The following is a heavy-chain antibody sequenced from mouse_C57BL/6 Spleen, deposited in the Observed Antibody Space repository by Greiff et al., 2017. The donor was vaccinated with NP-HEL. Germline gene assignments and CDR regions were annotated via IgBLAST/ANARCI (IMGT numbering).Heavy chain of an antibody. Sequence: QVQLQQPGTELVKPGASVKLSCKASGYTFTSYWMHWVKQRPGQGLEWIGNINPSNGGTNYNEKFKSKATLTVDKSSSTAYMQLSSLTSEDSTVYYCARKQTYDYEGAWFAYWGEGTLVTGYA. D-gene: IGHD2-4*01. CDR1: GYTFTSYW. V-gene: IGHV1-53*01. J-gene: IGHJ3*01. CDR3: ARKQTYDYEGAWFAY. CDR2: INPSNGGT.